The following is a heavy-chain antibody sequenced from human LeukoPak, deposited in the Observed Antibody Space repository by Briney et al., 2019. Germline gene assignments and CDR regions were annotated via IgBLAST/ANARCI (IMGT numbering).Heavy chain of an antibody. V-gene: IGHV1-69*04. Sequence: ASVKVSCKASGGTFKNSAISWVRQAPGQGLEWLGRIIPILGIANYAHFQGRVTITADRSTSTAYMELSSLRSEDTAVYYCARGGFYYGSGSPKRYYYYYMDVWGKGTTVTVSS. D-gene: IGHD3-10*01. CDR1: GGTFKNSA. CDR3: ARGGFYYGSGSPKRYYYYYMDV. J-gene: IGHJ6*03. CDR2: IIPILGIA.